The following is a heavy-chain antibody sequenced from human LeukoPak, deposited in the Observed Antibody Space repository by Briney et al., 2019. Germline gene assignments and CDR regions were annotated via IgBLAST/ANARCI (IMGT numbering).Heavy chain of an antibody. Sequence: SGTLSLTCTVSGGSISSYYWSWIRQPPGKGLEWIGYIYYSGSTNYNPSLKSRVTISVDTSKNQFSLKLSSVTAADTAVYYCARAKGYYDSSGYHVEYFDYWGQGTLVTVSS. CDR2: IYYSGST. D-gene: IGHD3-22*01. CDR1: GGSISSYY. J-gene: IGHJ4*02. V-gene: IGHV4-59*01. CDR3: ARAKGYYDSSGYHVEYFDY.